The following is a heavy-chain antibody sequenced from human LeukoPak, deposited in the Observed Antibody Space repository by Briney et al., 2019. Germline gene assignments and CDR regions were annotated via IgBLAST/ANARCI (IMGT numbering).Heavy chain of an antibody. V-gene: IGHV4-38-2*02. Sequence: PSETLSPTCTVSGYSISSGYYWGWIRQPPGKGLEWIGSIYHSGSTYYNPSLKSRVTISVDTSKNQFSLKLSSVTAADTAVYYCATQYYDILTGYYFFDYWGQGTLVTVSS. CDR1: GYSISSGYY. D-gene: IGHD3-9*01. CDR2: IYHSGST. CDR3: ATQYYDILTGYYFFDY. J-gene: IGHJ4*02.